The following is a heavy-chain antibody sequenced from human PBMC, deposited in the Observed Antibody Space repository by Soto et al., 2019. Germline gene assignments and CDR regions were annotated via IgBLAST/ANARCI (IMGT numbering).Heavy chain of an antibody. CDR2: INQSGST. V-gene: IGHV4-34*01. J-gene: IGHJ6*01. CDR3: PSASSDFDDIGGASYYNGMDV. D-gene: IGHD3-9*01. CDR1: GGSFTGYY. Sequence: SETLSLTCAVYGGSFTGYYWTWIRQPPGKGLEWSGEINQSGSTNYNPSLKSPVTVSAYTPKNQFSLNLNSVTAPDTPAYPCPSASSDFDDIGGASYYNGMDVWRQWATVTV.